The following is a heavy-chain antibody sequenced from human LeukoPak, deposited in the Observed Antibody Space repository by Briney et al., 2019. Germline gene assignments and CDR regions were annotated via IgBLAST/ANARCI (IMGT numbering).Heavy chain of an antibody. CDR2: INHSGST. D-gene: IGHD3-3*01. V-gene: IGHV4-34*01. CDR1: GGSFSGYY. CDR3: AGVSRLFGVVSWFDP. Sequence: PSETLSLTCAVYGGSFSGYYWSWIRQPPGKGLEWIGEINHSGSTNYNPSLKSRVTISVDTSKNQFSLKLSSVTAADTAVYYCAGVSRLFGVVSWFDPWGQGTLVTVSS. J-gene: IGHJ5*02.